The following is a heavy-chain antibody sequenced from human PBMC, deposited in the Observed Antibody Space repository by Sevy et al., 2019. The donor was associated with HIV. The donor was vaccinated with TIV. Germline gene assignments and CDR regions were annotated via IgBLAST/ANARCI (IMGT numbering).Heavy chain of an antibody. J-gene: IGHJ6*02. CDR3: AKSYFGSGTSYGMDL. V-gene: IGHV3-7*01. CDR1: GFTFRNFW. CDR2: IRQDGSEK. Sequence: GGSLRLSCAVSGFTFRNFWMSWVRQAPGKGLEWVANIRQDGSEKYYVDSVRSRFTISRDNAKNSLFLQLNSLRADDTAIYYCAKSYFGSGTSYGMDLWGRGTTVTVS. D-gene: IGHD3-10*01.